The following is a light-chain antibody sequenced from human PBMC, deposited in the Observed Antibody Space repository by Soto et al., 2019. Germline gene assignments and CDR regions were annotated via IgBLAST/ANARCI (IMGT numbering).Light chain of an antibody. J-gene: IGLJ3*02. Sequence: QAVVTQPPSASGTPGQRVTISCSGSSSNIGSNTVNWYQQLPGMAPKLLIYSNNQRPSGVPDRFSGSKSGTSASLAISGLQSEDEADYYCAAWDDSLNGRVFGGGTKLTVL. CDR3: AAWDDSLNGRV. V-gene: IGLV1-44*01. CDR2: SNN. CDR1: SSNIGSNT.